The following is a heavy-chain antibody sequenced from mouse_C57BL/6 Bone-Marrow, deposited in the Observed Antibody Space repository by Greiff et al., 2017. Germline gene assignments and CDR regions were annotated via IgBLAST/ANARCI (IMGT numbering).Heavy chain of an antibody. V-gene: IGHV1-63*01. CDR3: ARRDYGSSYGFAY. D-gene: IGHD1-1*01. Sequence: VQLVESGAELVRPGTSVKMSCKASGYTFTNYWIGWAKQRPGHGLEWIGDIYPGGGYTNYNEKFKGKATLTADKSSSTAYMQFSSLTSEDSAIYYGARRDYGSSYGFAYWGQGTLVTVSA. CDR1: GYTFTNYW. J-gene: IGHJ3*01. CDR2: IYPGGGYT.